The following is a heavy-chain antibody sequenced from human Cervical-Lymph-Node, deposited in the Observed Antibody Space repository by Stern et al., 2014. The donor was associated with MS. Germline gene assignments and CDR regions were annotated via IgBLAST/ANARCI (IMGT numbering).Heavy chain of an antibody. CDR2: INTVSTNI. D-gene: IGHD4-23*01. Sequence: VQLVQSGGGLVQPGGSLRLSCAASGFAFSSYPMTWVRQAPGKGLEWLSYINTVSTNIFYADSVKGRFTISRDNAKNSLYLQMNRLTADDTALYYCARAVATRGSDYWGQGTLVAVSS. J-gene: IGHJ4*02. V-gene: IGHV3-48*01. CDR3: ARAVATRGSDY. CDR1: GFAFSSYP.